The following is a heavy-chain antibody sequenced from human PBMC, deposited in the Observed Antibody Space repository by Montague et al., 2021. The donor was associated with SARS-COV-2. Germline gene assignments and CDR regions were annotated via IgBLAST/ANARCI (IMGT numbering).Heavy chain of an antibody. V-gene: IGHV4-31*03. Sequence: TLSLTCTVSGGSISSGGYYWSWIRQHPGKGLEWIGYIYYSGSTYYNPSLKSRVTISVDTSKNQFSLKLSSVTAADTAVYYCARDRYSGYVLDAFDIWGQVTMVTVSS. D-gene: IGHD5-12*01. CDR1: GGSISSGGYY. CDR2: IYYSGST. CDR3: ARDRYSGYVLDAFDI. J-gene: IGHJ3*02.